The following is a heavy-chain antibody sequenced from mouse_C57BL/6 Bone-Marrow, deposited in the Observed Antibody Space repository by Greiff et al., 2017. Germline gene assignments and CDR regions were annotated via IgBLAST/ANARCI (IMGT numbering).Heavy chain of an antibody. Sequence: EVNVVESGGGLVQPGGSMKLSCVASGFTFSNYWMNWVRQSPEKGLEWVAQIRLKSDNYATHYAESVKGRFTISRDDSKSSVYLQMNNLRAEDTGMYYCTEAVVAPPYYYAMDYWGQGTSVTVSS. J-gene: IGHJ4*01. CDR3: TEAVVAPPYYYAMDY. CDR1: GFTFSNYW. CDR2: IRLKSDNYAT. V-gene: IGHV6-3*01. D-gene: IGHD1-1*01.